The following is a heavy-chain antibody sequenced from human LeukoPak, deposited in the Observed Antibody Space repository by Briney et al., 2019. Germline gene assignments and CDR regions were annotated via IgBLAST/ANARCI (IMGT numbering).Heavy chain of an antibody. CDR3: ARGSGSRIYYGMDV. Sequence: SQTLSLTCAISGDSVSSNSAAWNWIRQSPSRGLEWRVRTYYRSQWYNDYAVSVKSRITINPDTSKNQFSLQLNSVTPEDTAVYYCARGSGSRIYYGMDVWGQGTTVTVSS. D-gene: IGHD6-19*01. V-gene: IGHV6-1*01. CDR1: GDSVSSNSAA. J-gene: IGHJ6*02. CDR2: TYYRSQWYN.